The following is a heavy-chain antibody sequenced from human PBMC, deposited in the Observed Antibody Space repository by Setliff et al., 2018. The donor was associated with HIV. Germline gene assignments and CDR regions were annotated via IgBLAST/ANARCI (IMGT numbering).Heavy chain of an antibody. D-gene: IGHD3-3*01. J-gene: IGHJ4*02. CDR2: MRNKDYSYIT. CDR3: TRNQGSSFGHGFDY. CDR1: GFTFRDAW. V-gene: IGHV3-72*01. Sequence: GGSLRLSCAAAGFTFRDAWMSWVRQAPGEGLEWVGRMRNKDYSYITDYAASVKGRFTISRDDLKNSLFLQMNSLKTEDTAVYYCTRNQGSSFGHGFDYWGRGTLVTVSS.